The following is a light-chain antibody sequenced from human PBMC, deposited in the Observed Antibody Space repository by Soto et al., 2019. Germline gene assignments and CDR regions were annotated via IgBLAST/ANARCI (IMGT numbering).Light chain of an antibody. Sequence: QSVLTQPPSASGTPGQRVTISCSGSSSNIGANIVKWYQQFPGTAPKLLMSRNNQRPSGVPDRFSGSKSGTSASLAISGLRSEDEAAYYCAAWDGSHWVFGGGTKVTVL. CDR1: SSNIGANI. J-gene: IGLJ3*02. CDR2: RNN. V-gene: IGLV1-47*01. CDR3: AAWDGSHWV.